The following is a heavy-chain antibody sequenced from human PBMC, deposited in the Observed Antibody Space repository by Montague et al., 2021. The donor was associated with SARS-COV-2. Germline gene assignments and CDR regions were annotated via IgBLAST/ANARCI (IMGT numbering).Heavy chain of an antibody. D-gene: IGHD3-10*01. J-gene: IGHJ6*03. CDR2: IHHGGST. Sequence: SETLSLTCAVHGGSFSTYSWNWIRQPPGKGLEWIGEIHHGGSTNYNPSLKSRVTISADTSKNQFSLKLTSVAAADTAVYYCARLGVGVVPSPILGVGPYYSYYYMDVWGKGTTVTVSS. V-gene: IGHV4-34*01. CDR3: ARLGVGVVPSPILGVGPYYSYYYMDV. CDR1: GGSFSTYS.